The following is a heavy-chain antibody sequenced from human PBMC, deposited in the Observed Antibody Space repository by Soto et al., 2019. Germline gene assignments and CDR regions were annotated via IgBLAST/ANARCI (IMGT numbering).Heavy chain of an antibody. CDR1: ALTFSSYA. CDR2: ISGSGGST. D-gene: IGHD3-9*01. J-gene: IGHJ3*02. CDR3: AKDNYDILTGPDAFDI. V-gene: IGHV3-23*01. Sequence: VRSLSLSCASPALTFSSYAMCWVRQAPGKGQEWVSAISGSGGSTYYADSVKGRFTISRDNSKNTLYLQINSLRAEDTALYYCAKDNYDILTGPDAFDIWGQGTMVTVSS.